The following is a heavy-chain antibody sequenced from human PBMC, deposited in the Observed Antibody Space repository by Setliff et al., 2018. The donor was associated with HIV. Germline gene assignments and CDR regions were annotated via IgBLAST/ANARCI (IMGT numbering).Heavy chain of an antibody. D-gene: IGHD2-8*01. J-gene: IGHJ4*02. CDR2: IYHSGSA. V-gene: IGHV4-38-2*02. CDR3: ARVNGEPYYFDY. CDR1: GYSISSGYY. Sequence: SETLSLTCTVSGYSISSGYYWGWIRQPPGKGLEWIASIYHSGSAYYNPSLKSRVTISVDTSKNQFSLKLSSVTAADTAVYYCARVNGEPYYFDYWGQGTLVTVSS.